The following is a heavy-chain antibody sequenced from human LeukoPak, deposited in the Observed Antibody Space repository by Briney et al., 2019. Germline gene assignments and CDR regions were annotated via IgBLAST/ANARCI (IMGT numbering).Heavy chain of an antibody. CDR1: GYTFTSYA. V-gene: IGHV1-3*01. Sequence: ASVKVSCKASGYTFTSYAMHWVRQAPGQRLEWMGWINAGNGNTKYSQKFQGRVTITRDTSASTAYMELSSLRSEDTAVCYCARDRIAAAGRWDYWGQGTLVTVSS. CDR2: INAGNGNT. J-gene: IGHJ4*02. D-gene: IGHD6-13*01. CDR3: ARDRIAAAGRWDY.